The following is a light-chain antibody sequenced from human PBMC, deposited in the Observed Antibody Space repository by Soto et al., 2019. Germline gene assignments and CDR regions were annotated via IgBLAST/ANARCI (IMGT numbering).Light chain of an antibody. V-gene: IGKV3-11*01. CDR1: QSVSSS. CDR2: DAS. CDR3: EQRSNWPPEVT. J-gene: IGKJ3*01. Sequence: EIVLTQSPDTLSLSPGERATLSCRASQSVSSSLAWYQQKPGQAPRLLIYDASNRATGIPARFRGSGSGTDFTLTISSLEAEDIAFYCCEQRSNWPPEVTFGPGTKGDIK.